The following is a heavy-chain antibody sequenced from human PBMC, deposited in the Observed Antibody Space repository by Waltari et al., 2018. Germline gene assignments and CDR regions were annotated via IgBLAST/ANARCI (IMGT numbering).Heavy chain of an antibody. Sequence: QVQLQESGPGLVTPSETLSLTCTVSDGSIRSYYWSWIRQPPGRGLEWIGYIYYSGSTNYNPSLKSRVTISVDTSKNQFSLKLSSVTAADTAVYYCAREANCSGGSCFRPGYYFDYWGQGTLVTVSS. V-gene: IGHV4-59*01. CDR1: DGSIRSYY. J-gene: IGHJ4*02. CDR3: AREANCSGGSCFRPGYYFDY. CDR2: IYYSGST. D-gene: IGHD2-15*01.